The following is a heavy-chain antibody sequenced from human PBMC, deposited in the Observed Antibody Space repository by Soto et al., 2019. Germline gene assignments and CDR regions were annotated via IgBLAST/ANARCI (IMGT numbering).Heavy chain of an antibody. CDR2: IYYSGST. D-gene: IGHD3-16*01. J-gene: IGHJ4*02. Sequence: QVQLQESGPGLVKPSQTLSLTCTVSGGSISSGDYYWSWIRQPPGKGLEWIGYIYYSGSTYYNPSLNSRVTXXVXTXKNQFSLKLSSVTAADTAVYYCARVRYDYVSQYFDYWGQGTLVTVSS. V-gene: IGHV4-30-4*01. CDR3: ARVRYDYVSQYFDY. CDR1: GGSISSGDYY.